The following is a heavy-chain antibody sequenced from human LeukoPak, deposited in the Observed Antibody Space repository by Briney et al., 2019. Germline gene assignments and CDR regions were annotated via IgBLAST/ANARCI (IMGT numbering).Heavy chain of an antibody. CDR2: IWYDGSYK. Sequence: GGSLRLSCAASGFTFSSYGMHWVRQAPGKGLEWVAVIWYDGSYKYYEDSVKGRFTISRDNSKKMLYPQMNSLRTEDTAVYYWVRDLVNFDYWGQGTLVTVSS. CDR3: VRDLVNFDY. V-gene: IGHV3-33*01. J-gene: IGHJ4*02. CDR1: GFTFSSYG.